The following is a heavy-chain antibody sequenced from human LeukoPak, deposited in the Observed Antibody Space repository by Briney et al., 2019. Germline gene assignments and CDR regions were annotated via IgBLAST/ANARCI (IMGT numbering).Heavy chain of an antibody. D-gene: IGHD5-24*01. CDR3: ARGRDGYRYYYYYMDV. Sequence: SETLSLTCTVSGGSISSYYWSWLRQPAGKGLEWIGRIYTSGSTNYNPSLKSRVTMSVDTSKNQFSLKLSSVTAADTAVYYCARGRDGYRYYYYYMDVWGKGTTVTVSS. CDR2: IYTSGST. V-gene: IGHV4-4*07. CDR1: GGSISSYY. J-gene: IGHJ6*03.